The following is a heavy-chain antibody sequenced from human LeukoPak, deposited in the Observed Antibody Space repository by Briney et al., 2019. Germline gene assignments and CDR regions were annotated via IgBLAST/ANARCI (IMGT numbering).Heavy chain of an antibody. V-gene: IGHV1-69*13. D-gene: IGHD4-17*01. CDR3: ASDYGDYFDYFDY. Sequence: SVKVSCKASGGTLNSYVISWVRQAPGQGLEWMGGIIPIFGTPNYAQKFQGRVTIIADVSTSTAYMELSSLRSEDTAVYYCASDYGDYFDYFDYWGQGTLVTVSS. CDR1: GGTLNSYV. CDR2: IIPIFGTP. J-gene: IGHJ4*02.